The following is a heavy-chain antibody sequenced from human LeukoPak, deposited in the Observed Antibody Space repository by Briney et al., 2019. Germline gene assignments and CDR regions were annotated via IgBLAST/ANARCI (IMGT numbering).Heavy chain of an antibody. CDR1: GFTVSSNY. V-gene: IGHV3-53*01. CDR3: ARDVVGATYFD. J-gene: IGHJ4*02. D-gene: IGHD1-26*01. CDR2: IYSGGNT. Sequence: PGGSLRLSCAASGFTVSSNYMSWVRQAPGRGLEWVSVIYSGGNTYYADSVKGRFTISRDNSKNTLYLQMNSLRAEDTAVYYCARDVVGATYFDWGQGTLVTVSS.